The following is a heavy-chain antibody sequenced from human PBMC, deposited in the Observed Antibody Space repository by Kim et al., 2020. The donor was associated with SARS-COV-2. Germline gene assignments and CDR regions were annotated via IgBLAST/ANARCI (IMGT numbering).Heavy chain of an antibody. V-gene: IGHV4-39*01. CDR3: ASNPRWVVITTGGYFDY. D-gene: IGHD3-22*01. J-gene: IGHJ4*02. CDR1: GGSISSSSYY. CDR2: IYYSGST. Sequence: SETLSLTCTVSGGSISSSSYYWGWIRQPPGKGLEWIGSIYYSGSTYYNPSLKSRVTISVDTSKNQFSLKLSSVTAADTAVYYCASNPRWVVITTGGYFDYWGQGTLVTVSS.